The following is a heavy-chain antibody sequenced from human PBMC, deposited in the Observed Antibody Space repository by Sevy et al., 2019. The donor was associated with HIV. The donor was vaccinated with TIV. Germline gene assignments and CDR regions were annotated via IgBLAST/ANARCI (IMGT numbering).Heavy chain of an antibody. J-gene: IGHJ4*02. Sequence: GGFLRLSCAASGFTFSHHNMNCVRQAPGKGLEWISYISKSGSTTYFADSVRGRFTISRDNAKNSLFLEMHSLTDEDTAVYYCAREENRELGTIPLDSWGRGIQVFVSS. CDR1: GFTFSHHN. CDR2: ISKSGSTT. V-gene: IGHV3-48*02. D-gene: IGHD7-27*01. CDR3: AREENRELGTIPLDS.